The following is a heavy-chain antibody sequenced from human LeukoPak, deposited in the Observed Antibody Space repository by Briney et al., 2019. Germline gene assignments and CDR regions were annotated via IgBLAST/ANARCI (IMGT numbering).Heavy chain of an antibody. CDR2: ISSSSSTI. D-gene: IGHD2-15*01. CDR1: GFTFSSYS. Sequence: GGSLRLSCAASGFTFSSYSMNWVRQAPGKGLEWVSYISSSSSTIYYADSVKGRFTISRDNAKNSLYLQMNSLRAEDTAVYYCGYCSGGSCLYYYGMDVWGQGTTVTVSS. CDR3: GYCSGGSCLYYYGMDV. J-gene: IGHJ6*02. V-gene: IGHV3-48*04.